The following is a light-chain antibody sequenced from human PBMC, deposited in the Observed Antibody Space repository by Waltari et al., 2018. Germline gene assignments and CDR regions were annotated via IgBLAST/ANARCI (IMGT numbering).Light chain of an antibody. V-gene: IGKV1-39*01. CDR1: ENIANY. CDR2: RIS. CDR3: QQSYSRPPT. Sequence: DIQMTQAPSSLSASIGDRVIITCRASENIANYVSWYRQKPGTAPELLIYRISSLQSGVPSRFSGGGSGTDFTLTISRLQPEDFATYICQQSYSRPPTFGQGTKVKIK. J-gene: IGKJ2*01.